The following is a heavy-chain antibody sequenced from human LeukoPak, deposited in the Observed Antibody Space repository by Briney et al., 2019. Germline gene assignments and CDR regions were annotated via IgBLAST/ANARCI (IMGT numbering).Heavy chain of an antibody. CDR2: ISGSGGST. D-gene: IGHD3-9*01. J-gene: IGHJ4*02. V-gene: IGHV3-23*01. CDR1: GFTFSSYA. Sequence: GGSLRLSCAASGFTFSSYAMSWVRQAPGKGLEWVSAISGSGGSTYYADSVKGRFTISRDNSKNTLYLQMNSLRAEDTAVYYCAKWGDYDILTGYYDSDYWGQGTLVTVSS. CDR3: AKWGDYDILTGYYDSDY.